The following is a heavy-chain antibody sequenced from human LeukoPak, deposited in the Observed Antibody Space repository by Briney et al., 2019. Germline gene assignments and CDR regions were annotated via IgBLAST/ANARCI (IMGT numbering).Heavy chain of an antibody. Sequence: PSETLSLTCTVSGVSIGSHYWSWIRQSPGKGLEWIGCVYNSGITVYNPSLTGRVTISVDTSKNQYSLNLRSVTAADAAVYYCARDAYWGQGILVTVSS. CDR2: VYNSGIT. CDR1: GVSIGSHY. J-gene: IGHJ4*02. CDR3: ARDAY. V-gene: IGHV4-59*11.